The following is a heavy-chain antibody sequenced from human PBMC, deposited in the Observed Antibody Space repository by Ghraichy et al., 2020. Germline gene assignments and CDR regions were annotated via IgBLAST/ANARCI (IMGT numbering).Heavy chain of an antibody. CDR1: GYTFTGYY. CDR2: INPNSGGT. Sequence: ASVKVSCKASGYTFTGYYMHWVRQAPGQGLEWMGWINPNSGGTNYAQKFQGWVTMTRDTSISTAYMELSRLRSDDTAVYYCARETLGPWYQLPSLGYWGQGTLVTVSS. CDR3: ARETLGPWYQLPSLGY. J-gene: IGHJ4*02. D-gene: IGHD2-2*01. V-gene: IGHV1-2*04.